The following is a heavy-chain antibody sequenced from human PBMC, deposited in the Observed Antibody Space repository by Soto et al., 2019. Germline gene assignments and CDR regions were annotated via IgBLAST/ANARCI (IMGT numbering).Heavy chain of an antibody. Sequence: QVQLVQSGAEVKKPGSSVKVSCKASGGTFSSYAISWVRQAPGQGLEWMGGIIPIFGTANYAQKFQGRVTITADESTSTAYMELSSLRSEDKAVYYCAREKSSYGYPSYFGYWGQGTLVTVSS. D-gene: IGHD5-18*01. CDR3: AREKSSYGYPSYFGY. V-gene: IGHV1-69*01. CDR1: GGTFSSYA. CDR2: IIPIFGTA. J-gene: IGHJ4*02.